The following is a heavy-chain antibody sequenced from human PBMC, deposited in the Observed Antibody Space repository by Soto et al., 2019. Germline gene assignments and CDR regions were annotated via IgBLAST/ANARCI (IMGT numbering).Heavy chain of an antibody. CDR2: IYYSGST. J-gene: IGHJ4*02. CDR1: GGSISSGGYY. D-gene: IGHD5-12*01. Sequence: SETLSLTCTVSGGSISSGGYYWSWIRQHPGKGLEWIGYIYYSGSTYYNPSLKSRVTISVDTSTNQLSLKLSSVTAADTAVYYCARDSSGYDYLDYWGQGTLVTVSS. V-gene: IGHV4-31*03. CDR3: ARDSSGYDYLDY.